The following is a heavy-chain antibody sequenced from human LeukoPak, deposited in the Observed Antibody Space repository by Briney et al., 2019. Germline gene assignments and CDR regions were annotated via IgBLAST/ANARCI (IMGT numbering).Heavy chain of an antibody. CDR3: ARGSGRISIFGVPY. Sequence: GGSLRLSCAASGFIFSSYGMNWVRQAPGKGLEWVSDISSGGSSINYADSVKGRFTISRDNAKNSLYLQMNNLRAEDTAVYFCARGSGRISIFGVPYWGQGTLVTVSS. D-gene: IGHD3-3*01. V-gene: IGHV3-48*01. CDR2: ISSGGSSI. CDR1: GFIFSSYG. J-gene: IGHJ4*02.